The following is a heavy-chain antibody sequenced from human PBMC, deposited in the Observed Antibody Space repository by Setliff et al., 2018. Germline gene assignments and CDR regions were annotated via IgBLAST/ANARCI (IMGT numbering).Heavy chain of an antibody. CDR1: GGPINSDRYY. D-gene: IGHD3-3*01. CDR3: ASHPRVTIFGVVAFDY. V-gene: IGHV4-39*01. CDR2: MYSSGST. J-gene: IGHJ4*02. Sequence: SETLSLTCTVSGGPINSDRYYWGLIRQPPGKGLEWIGSMYSSGSTYYNPSLKSRVTISVDTSQNQFSLKLSSVTAADTAAYYCASHPRVTIFGVVAFDYWGQGMLVTVSS.